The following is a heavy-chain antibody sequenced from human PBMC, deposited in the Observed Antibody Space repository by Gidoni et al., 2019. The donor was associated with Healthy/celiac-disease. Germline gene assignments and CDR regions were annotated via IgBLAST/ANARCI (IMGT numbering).Heavy chain of an antibody. V-gene: IGHV3-33*01. CDR3: ARDPSGVVKSMGGLGLDY. CDR1: GFTFSSYG. CDR2: IWYDGSNK. Sequence: QVQLVESGGGVVQPGRSLRLSCAASGFTFSSYGMHWVRQAPGKGLEWVAVIWYDGSNKYYADSVKGRFTISRDNSKNTLYLQMNSLRAEDTAVYYCARDPSGVVKSMGGLGLDYWGQGTLVTVSS. D-gene: IGHD3-3*01. J-gene: IGHJ4*02.